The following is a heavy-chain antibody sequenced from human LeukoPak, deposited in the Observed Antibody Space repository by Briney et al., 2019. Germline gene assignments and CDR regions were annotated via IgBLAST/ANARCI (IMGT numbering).Heavy chain of an antibody. V-gene: IGHV1-18*04. CDR1: GYTFTSYG. Sequence: ASVKVSCKASGYTFTSYGISWVRQAPGQGLEWMGWISAYNGNTNYARKLQGRVTMTTDTSTSTAYMELRSLRSDDTAVYYCARDEDAEDIVVVPAASDYWSQGTLVTVSS. CDR2: ISAYNGNT. J-gene: IGHJ4*02. CDR3: ARDEDAEDIVVVPAASDY. D-gene: IGHD2-2*01.